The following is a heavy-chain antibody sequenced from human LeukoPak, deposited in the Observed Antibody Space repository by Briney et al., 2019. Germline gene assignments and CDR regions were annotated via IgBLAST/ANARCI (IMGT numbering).Heavy chain of an antibody. CDR3: ARGPRFGGSRKNWFDP. Sequence: ASVKVSCKAPGYTFTSYDINWVRQATGQGLEWMGWMNPNSGNTGYAQKFQGRVTMTRNTSISTAYMELSSLRSEDTAVYYCARGPRFGGSRKNWFDPWGQGTLVTVSS. CDR1: GYTFTSYD. CDR2: MNPNSGNT. D-gene: IGHD3-10*01. J-gene: IGHJ5*02. V-gene: IGHV1-8*01.